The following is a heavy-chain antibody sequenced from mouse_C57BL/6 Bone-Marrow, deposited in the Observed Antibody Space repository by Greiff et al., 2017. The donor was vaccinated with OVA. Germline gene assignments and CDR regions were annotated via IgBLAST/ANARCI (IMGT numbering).Heavy chain of an antibody. CDR3: GRRKPQRYFDV. CDR2: INPYNGGT. Sequence: VQLQQSGPVLVKPGASVKMSCKASGYTFTDYYMNWVKQSHGKSLEWIGVINPYNGGTSYNQKFKGKATLTVDKSSSTAYMELNSLTSEDSAVYYCGRRKPQRYFDVWGTGTTVTVSS. J-gene: IGHJ1*03. V-gene: IGHV1-19*01. CDR1: GYTFTDYY.